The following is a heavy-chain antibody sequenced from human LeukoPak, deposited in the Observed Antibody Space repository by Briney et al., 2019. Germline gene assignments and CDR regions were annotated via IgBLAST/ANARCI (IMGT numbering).Heavy chain of an antibody. CDR3: AKDGAQPGFYFDL. D-gene: IGHD1-26*01. CDR2: ISDDGGSP. J-gene: IGHJ4*02. V-gene: IGHV3-23*01. Sequence: GGSLRLSCVGSGFTFTDYAMTWVRQAPGKGLSWVSAISDDGGSPYYADSVRGRFTVSRDNIRNILYLQMHSLRAGDTAVYFCAKDGAQPGFYFDLWGQGALVTVSS. CDR1: GFTFTDYA.